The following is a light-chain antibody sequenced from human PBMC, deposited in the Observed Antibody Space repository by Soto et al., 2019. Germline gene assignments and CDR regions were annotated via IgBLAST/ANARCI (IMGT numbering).Light chain of an antibody. V-gene: IGLV1-47*01. CDR1: SSNIGNSD. CDR2: RSN. J-gene: IGLJ1*01. Sequence: QSVLTQPPSTSGTPGQRVTISCSGSSSNIGNSDVYWYQQLPGTAPKLLIYRSNQRPSGVPDRLSGSKSGTSASLAISGLRSEDEAEYYCATWDDSLSGYVFGSGTKLTVL. CDR3: ATWDDSLSGYV.